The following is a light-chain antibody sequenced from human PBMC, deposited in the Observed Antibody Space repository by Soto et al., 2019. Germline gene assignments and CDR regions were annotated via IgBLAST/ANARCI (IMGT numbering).Light chain of an antibody. CDR3: QQRSNWPPET. V-gene: IGKV3-11*01. CDR2: DAS. Sequence: EIVLTQSPATLSLSPGERATLSCRASQGVSSYLAWYQQKPGQAPRLLIYDASNRATGIPARFSGSGSGTDFTLTISSLEPEDFAVYYCQQRSNWPPETFGQGTKVEIK. J-gene: IGKJ1*01. CDR1: QGVSSY.